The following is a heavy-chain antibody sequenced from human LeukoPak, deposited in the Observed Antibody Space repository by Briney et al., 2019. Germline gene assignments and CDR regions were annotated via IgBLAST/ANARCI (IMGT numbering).Heavy chain of an antibody. CDR1: GYSFASYW. CDR2: IFPGDSDT. D-gene: IGHD5-24*01. Sequence: GESLKIPCKASGYSFASYWIGWVRQMPGKGLEWMGIIFPGDSDTRYSPSFQGQVTISADKSIGTAYLQWSSLKASDTAMYYCARTGGIATTLTDWGQGTLVTISS. V-gene: IGHV5-51*01. CDR3: ARTGGIATTLTD. J-gene: IGHJ4*02.